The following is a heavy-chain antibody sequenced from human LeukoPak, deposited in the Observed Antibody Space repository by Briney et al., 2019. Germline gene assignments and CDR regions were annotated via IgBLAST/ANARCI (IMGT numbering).Heavy chain of an antibody. CDR3: ARDTGYSSSWYLGY. D-gene: IGHD6-13*01. Sequence: GGSLRLSCAASGFTVSSNYMSWVRPAPGKGLEWVSVIYSGGSTYYADSVKGRFTISRDNSKNTLYLQMNSLRAEDTAVYYCARDTGYSSSWYLGYWGQGTLVTVSS. J-gene: IGHJ4*02. CDR2: IYSGGST. V-gene: IGHV3-66*01. CDR1: GFTVSSNY.